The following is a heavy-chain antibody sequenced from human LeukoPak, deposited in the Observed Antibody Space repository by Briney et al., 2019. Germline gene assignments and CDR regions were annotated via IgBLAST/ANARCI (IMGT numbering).Heavy chain of an antibody. CDR1: GFTFSSYG. CDR3: AKDLMRYCSSTSCYSALLSLDY. J-gene: IGHJ4*02. Sequence: PGGSLRLSCAASGFTFSSYGMHWVRQAPGKGLEWVAFIRYDGSNKYYADSVKGRFTISRDNSKNTLYLQMNSLRAEDTAVYYCAKDLMRYCSSTSCYSALLSLDYWGQGTLVTVSS. V-gene: IGHV3-30*02. CDR2: IRYDGSNK. D-gene: IGHD2-2*01.